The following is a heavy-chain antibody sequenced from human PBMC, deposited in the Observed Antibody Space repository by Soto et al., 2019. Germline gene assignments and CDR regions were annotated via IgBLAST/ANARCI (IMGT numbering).Heavy chain of an antibody. J-gene: IGHJ4*02. CDR3: ARSIVVVTALDY. CDR2: INAGNGNT. CDR1: GYTFTSYA. V-gene: IGHV1-3*01. D-gene: IGHD2-21*02. Sequence: ASVKFSCKASGYTFTSYAMHWVRQAPGQRLEWMGWINAGNGNTKYSQKFQGRVTITRDTSASTAYMELSSLRSEDTAVYYCARSIVVVTALDYWGQGTLVTVS.